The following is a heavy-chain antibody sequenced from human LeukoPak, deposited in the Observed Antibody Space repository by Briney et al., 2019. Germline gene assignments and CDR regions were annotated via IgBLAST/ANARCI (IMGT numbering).Heavy chain of an antibody. CDR3: ARRPRNSGSSDGPSVLDY. V-gene: IGHV4-59*12. Sequence: SETLSLTCSVSGGSITGYYWSWIRQPPGKGLEWVGYISYSGSTNYNPSLKSRVTISVDTSKNQFSLKLTSVTAADTAVYYCARRPRNSGSSDGPSVLDYWGQGTLVTVSS. D-gene: IGHD5-12*01. J-gene: IGHJ4*02. CDR1: GGSITGYY. CDR2: ISYSGST.